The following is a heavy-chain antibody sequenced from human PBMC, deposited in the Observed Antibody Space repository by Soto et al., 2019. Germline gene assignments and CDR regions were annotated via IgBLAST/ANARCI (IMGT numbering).Heavy chain of an antibody. V-gene: IGHV3-13*01. J-gene: IGHJ6*02. Sequence: GGSLRLSCAASGFTFSSYDMHWVRQATGKGLEWVSAIGTAGDTYYPGSVKGRFTISRENAKNSLYLQMNSLRAGDTAVYYCARNRPDYGGNYYYGMDVWGQGTTVTVSS. CDR2: IGTAGDT. CDR1: GFTFSSYD. CDR3: ARNRPDYGGNYYYGMDV. D-gene: IGHD4-17*01.